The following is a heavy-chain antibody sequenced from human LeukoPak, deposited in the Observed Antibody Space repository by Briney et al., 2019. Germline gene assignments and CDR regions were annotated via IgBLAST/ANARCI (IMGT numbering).Heavy chain of an antibody. CDR3: ARDGFTGSVTAYLDY. D-gene: IGHD2-21*02. V-gene: IGHV3-74*01. CDR2: LKRDGCAP. J-gene: IGHJ4*02. Sequence: GGSLRLSCLASGFTFGSHAMHWVRQAPGDVLAWFSCLKRDGCAPSYAGSVKGRVTISKDNAKITLYLQMSGLRAEDTCVYYWARDGFTGSVTAYLDYWGQGTPVTVSS. CDR1: GFTFGSHA.